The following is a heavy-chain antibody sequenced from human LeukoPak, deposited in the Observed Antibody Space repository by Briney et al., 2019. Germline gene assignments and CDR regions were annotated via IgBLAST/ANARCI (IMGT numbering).Heavy chain of an antibody. Sequence: PSETLSLTCAVCGGSFSGYYWNWIRQPPGKGLEWIGEINHSGSTNYIPSLKSRVTISVDTSKNRFSLKLSSVTAADTAVYYCARGSKMLGYNWFDPWGQGTLVTVSS. V-gene: IGHV4-34*01. CDR1: GGSFSGYY. D-gene: IGHD1-26*01. CDR2: INHSGST. CDR3: ARGSKMLGYNWFDP. J-gene: IGHJ5*02.